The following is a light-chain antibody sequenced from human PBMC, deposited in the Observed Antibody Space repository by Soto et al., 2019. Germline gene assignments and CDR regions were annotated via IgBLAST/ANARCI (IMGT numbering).Light chain of an antibody. V-gene: IGKV3-15*01. J-gene: IGKJ3*01. CDR2: GAS. CDR1: QSVSSN. CDR3: QQYNNWPPRST. Sequence: EIVMTQSPATLSVSPGERATLSCRASQSVSSNLAWYQQKPGQAPRLLIYGASTRAAGIPARFSGSGSGTEFTLTISSLQSEDFAVYYCQQYNNWPPRSTFGPG.